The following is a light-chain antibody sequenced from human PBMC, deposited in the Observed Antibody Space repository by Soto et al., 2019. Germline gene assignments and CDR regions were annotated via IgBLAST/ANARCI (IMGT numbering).Light chain of an antibody. CDR2: DAS. CDR1: QSVSSQ. Sequence: EIVLTQSPATLSLSPGERATLSCRASQSVSSQLGLYQQQPDQAPRLLIYDASNRATGIPARFSGSGSGTDFTLTISGLQSEDFAVYYCQQYSIWRTFGQGTKVE. CDR3: QQYSIWRT. J-gene: IGKJ1*01. V-gene: IGKV3-11*01.